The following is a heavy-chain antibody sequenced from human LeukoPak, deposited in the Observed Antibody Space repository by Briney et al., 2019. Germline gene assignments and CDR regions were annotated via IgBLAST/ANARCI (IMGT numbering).Heavy chain of an antibody. CDR2: IYSGGST. CDR3: AGATYYYDSSGYPPPIY. Sequence: GGSLRLSCAASGFTVSSNYMSWVRQAPGKGLEWVSVIYSGGSTYYADSVKGLFTISRDNSKNTLYLQMNSLRAEDTAVYYCAGATYYYDSSGYPPPIYWGQGTLVTVSS. CDR1: GFTVSSNY. V-gene: IGHV3-53*05. D-gene: IGHD3-22*01. J-gene: IGHJ4*02.